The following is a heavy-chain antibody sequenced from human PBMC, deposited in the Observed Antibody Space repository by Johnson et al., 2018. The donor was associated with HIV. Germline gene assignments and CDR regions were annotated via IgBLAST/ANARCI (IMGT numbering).Heavy chain of an antibody. CDR1: GFTFNNAW. CDR2: ISYDGTNI. J-gene: IGHJ3*02. Sequence: QVQLVESGGGLVKPGGSLRLSCAASGFTFNNAWMSWVRQAPGKGLEWVAMISYDGTNIYYRDSVKGRFTISRDNSKNTLYLQMNSLRAGDTALYYCARAVCRGGRCYSHDAFDIWGQGTMVTVSS. CDR3: ARAVCRGGRCYSHDAFDI. D-gene: IGHD2-15*01. V-gene: IGHV3-30-3*01.